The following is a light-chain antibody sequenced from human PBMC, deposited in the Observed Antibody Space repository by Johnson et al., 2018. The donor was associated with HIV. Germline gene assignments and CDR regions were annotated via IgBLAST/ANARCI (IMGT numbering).Light chain of an antibody. CDR2: DNN. V-gene: IGLV1-51*01. J-gene: IGLJ1*01. CDR1: NSNIGSNY. CDR3: GTWDSSLSAGGV. Sequence: QSVLTQPPSVSAAPGQKVTISCSGSNSNIGSNYVSWYQQLPGTAPKLLIYDNNKRPSGIPDRFSGSKSGTSATLGITGLQTGDEADYDCGTWDSSLSAGGVFGTGTKVTVL.